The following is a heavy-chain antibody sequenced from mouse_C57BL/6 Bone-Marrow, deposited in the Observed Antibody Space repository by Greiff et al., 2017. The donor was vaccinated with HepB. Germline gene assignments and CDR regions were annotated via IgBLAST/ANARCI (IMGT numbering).Heavy chain of an antibody. V-gene: IGHV1-9*01. CDR1: GYTFTGYW. Sequence: VQLQQSGAELMKPGASVKLSCKATGYTFTGYWIEWVKQRPGHGLEWIGEILPGSGGTNYNEKLKGKATFTADTSSNTAYMQLSSRTTEDSAIYYCARWGDSAWFAYWGQGTLVTVSA. J-gene: IGHJ3*01. CDR3: ARWGDSAWFAY. CDR2: ILPGSGGT.